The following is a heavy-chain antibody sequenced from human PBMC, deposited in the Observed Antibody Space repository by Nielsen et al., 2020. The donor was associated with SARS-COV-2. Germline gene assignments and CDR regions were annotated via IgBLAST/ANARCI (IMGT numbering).Heavy chain of an antibody. Sequence: GGSLRLSCAASGFTFDDYAMHWVRQAPGKGLEWVSGISWNSGSIGYADSVKGRFTISRDNAKNSLYLQMNSLRAEDTALYYCASLAGGYDYYGMDVWGQGTTVTVSS. D-gene: IGHD3-10*01. CDR3: ASLAGGYDYYGMDV. CDR2: ISWNSGSI. V-gene: IGHV3-9*01. J-gene: IGHJ6*02. CDR1: GFTFDDYA.